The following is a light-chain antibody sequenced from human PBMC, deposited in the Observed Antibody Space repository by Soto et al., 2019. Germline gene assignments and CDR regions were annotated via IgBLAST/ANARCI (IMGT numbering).Light chain of an antibody. CDR1: KEIRNF. Sequence: DIPMTQSPPSLSASVGDRVSINWGVSKEIRNFVAWYQQKPGKAPKLLIYAASTLQSGVPSRFSGSGSGTDFTLTINSLQPEDVATSSCQKYSSVPFFGPGTKVEIK. CDR3: QKYSSVPF. J-gene: IGKJ3*01. CDR2: AAS. V-gene: IGKV1-27*01.